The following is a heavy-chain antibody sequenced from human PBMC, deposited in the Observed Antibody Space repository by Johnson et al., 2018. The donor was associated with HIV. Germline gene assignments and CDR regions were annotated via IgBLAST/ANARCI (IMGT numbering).Heavy chain of an antibody. V-gene: IGHV3-20*04. CDR3: AREYLPTYYYDSSGYAFDI. Sequence: VQLVESGGGVVRPGGSLRLSCAASGFTFDDYGMSWVRQAPGKGLEWVSGVNWNGGSAGYEDSVKGRFTISRDNAKNSLYLQINRLRAEDTALYYCAREYLPTYYYDSSGYAFDIWGQGTMVTVSS. CDR2: VNWNGGSA. CDR1: GFTFDDYG. J-gene: IGHJ3*02. D-gene: IGHD3-22*01.